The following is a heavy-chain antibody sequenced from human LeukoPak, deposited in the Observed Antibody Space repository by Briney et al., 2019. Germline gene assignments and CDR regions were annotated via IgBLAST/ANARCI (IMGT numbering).Heavy chain of an antibody. D-gene: IGHD2-15*01. CDR2: IYYSGNT. CDR1: GDSISTSNSY. Sequence: PSETLSLTCTVSGDSISTSNSYWGWIRQPPGKGLEWIGSIYYSGNTYYNASLKSRVTISVDTSKNQFSLKLSSVTAADTAVYYCARVGCSGGSCYDYWGQGTLVTVSS. J-gene: IGHJ4*02. V-gene: IGHV4-39*01. CDR3: ARVGCSGGSCYDY.